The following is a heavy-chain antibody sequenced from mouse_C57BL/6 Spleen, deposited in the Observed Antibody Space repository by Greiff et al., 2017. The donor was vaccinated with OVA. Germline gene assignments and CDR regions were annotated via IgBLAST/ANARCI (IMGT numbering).Heavy chain of an antibody. CDR1: GYSFTDYN. CDR2: INPNYGTT. Sequence: QLQESGPELVKPGASVKISCKASGYSFTDYNMNWVKQSNGKSLEWIGVINPNYGTTSYNQKFKGKATLTVDQSSSTAYMQLNSLTSEDSAVYYCARSRYYGSRSYWYFDVWGTGTTVTVSS. CDR3: ARSRYYGSRSYWYFDV. V-gene: IGHV1-39*01. D-gene: IGHD1-1*01. J-gene: IGHJ1*03.